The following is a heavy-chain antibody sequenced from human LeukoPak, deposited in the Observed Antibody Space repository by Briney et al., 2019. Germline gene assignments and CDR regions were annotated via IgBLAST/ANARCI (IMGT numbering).Heavy chain of an antibody. V-gene: IGHV4-34*01. CDR3: AEAVAGTSGWFDP. CDR2: INHSGST. D-gene: IGHD6-19*01. Sequence: SETLSLTCAVYGGSFSGYYWSWIRQPPGKGLEWIGEINHSGSTNYNPSLKSRVTISVDTSKNQFSLKLSSVTAADTAVYYCAEAVAGTSGWFDPWGQGTLVTVSS. J-gene: IGHJ5*02. CDR1: GGSFSGYY.